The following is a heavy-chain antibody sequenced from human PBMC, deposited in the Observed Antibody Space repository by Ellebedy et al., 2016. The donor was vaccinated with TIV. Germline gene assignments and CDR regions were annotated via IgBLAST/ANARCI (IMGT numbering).Heavy chain of an antibody. Sequence: MPSETLSLTCTVSGGSISSFHWSWIRQPPGKGLEWNGYIFYSGSTNYKPSLKSRVTISIDKSKNHFSLKLSSVTASDTAVYYCARGSGNYYLYWHFDLWGRGTLVTVSS. D-gene: IGHD3-10*01. CDR3: ARGSGNYYLYWHFDL. V-gene: IGHV4-59*08. CDR1: GGSISSFH. CDR2: IFYSGST. J-gene: IGHJ2*01.